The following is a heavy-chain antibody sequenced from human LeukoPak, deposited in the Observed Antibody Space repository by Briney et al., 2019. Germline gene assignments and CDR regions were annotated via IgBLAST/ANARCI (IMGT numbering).Heavy chain of an antibody. CDR2: INPNSGGT. CDR1: GYTFTGYY. CDR3: ARYYDRTDALDI. V-gene: IGHV1-2*02. Sequence: ASVKVSCKASGYTFTGYYIHWVRQAPGQGLEWMGWINPNSGGTHYAQKFQGRVTMTRDTSISTAYMELSRLRSDDTAVYYCARYYDRTDALDIWGQGTMVIVSS. J-gene: IGHJ3*02. D-gene: IGHD3-22*01.